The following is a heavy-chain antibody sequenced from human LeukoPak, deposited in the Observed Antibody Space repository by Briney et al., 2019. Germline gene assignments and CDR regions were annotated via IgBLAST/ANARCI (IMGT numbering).Heavy chain of an antibody. J-gene: IGHJ3*02. CDR3: AAGVLGIVSSFDAFDI. CDR1: GYTFTCYG. D-gene: IGHD2-15*01. Sequence: GASVKVSCKASGYTFTCYGISWVRQAPGQGLEWMGWISAYNGNTNYAQKFQERVTITRDMSTSTAYMELSSLRSEDTAVYYCAAGVLGIVSSFDAFDIWGQGTMVTVSP. V-gene: IGHV1-18*01. CDR2: ISAYNGNT.